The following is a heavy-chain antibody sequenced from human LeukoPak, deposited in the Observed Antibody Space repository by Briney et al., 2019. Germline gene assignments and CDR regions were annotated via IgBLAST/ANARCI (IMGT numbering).Heavy chain of an antibody. CDR2: INPNSGGT. J-gene: IGHJ4*02. D-gene: IGHD4-17*01. V-gene: IGHV1-2*02. Sequence: GASVKVSCKASGYTFIDYYMHWVRQAPGQGLEWMGWINPNSGGTNYAQKFQGRVTMTGDTSISTAYMELSRLTSDDTAVYYCARDRDGAQGGYWGQGTLVTVSS. CDR1: GYTFIDYY. CDR3: ARDRDGAQGGY.